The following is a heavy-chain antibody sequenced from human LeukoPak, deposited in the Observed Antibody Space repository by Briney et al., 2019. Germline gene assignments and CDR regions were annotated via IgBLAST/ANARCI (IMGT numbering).Heavy chain of an antibody. D-gene: IGHD3-3*01. CDR3: ATGFTIFGVVINLSHAFDI. CDR1: GYTLTELS. Sequence: GASVKVSCKVSGYTLTELSMHWVRQAPGKGLEWMGGFDPEDGETIYAQKFQGRVTMTEDTSTDTAYMELSSLRSEDTAVYYCATGFTIFGVVINLSHAFDIWGQGTTVTVSS. CDR2: FDPEDGET. J-gene: IGHJ3*02. V-gene: IGHV1-24*01.